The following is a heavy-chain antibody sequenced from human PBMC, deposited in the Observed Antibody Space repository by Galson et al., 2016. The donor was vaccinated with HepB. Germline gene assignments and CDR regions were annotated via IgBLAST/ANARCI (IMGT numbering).Heavy chain of an antibody. J-gene: IGHJ1*01. CDR2: INPSGGSA. V-gene: IGHV1-46*01. CDR1: GYTFIKYY. CDR3: ARVEGPDYDFWSGYPAHVDKH. D-gene: IGHD3-3*01. Sequence: SVKVSCKASGYTFIKYYMQWVRQAPGQGLEWMGMINPSGGSARYAQKFQGRVTMTRDTSTSTVYMELSSLRSEDTAVYYCARVEGPDYDFWSGYPAHVDKHWGQGTLVTVSS.